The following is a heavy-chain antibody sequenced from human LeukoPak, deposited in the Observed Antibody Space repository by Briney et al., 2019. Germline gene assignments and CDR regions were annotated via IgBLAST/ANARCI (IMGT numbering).Heavy chain of an antibody. J-gene: IGHJ5*02. CDR3: ARRGGIFGVVIMGNWFDP. D-gene: IGHD3-3*01. Sequence: SETLSLTCTVSGVSISSSSYYWGWIRQPPGKGLEWIGSIYYSGSTYYNPSLKSRVTISVDTSKNQFSLKLSSVTAADTAVYYCARRGGIFGVVIMGNWFDPWGQGTLVTVSS. CDR2: IYYSGST. CDR1: GVSISSSSYY. V-gene: IGHV4-39*01.